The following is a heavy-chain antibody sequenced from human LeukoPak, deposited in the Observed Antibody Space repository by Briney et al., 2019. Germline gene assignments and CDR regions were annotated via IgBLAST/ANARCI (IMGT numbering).Heavy chain of an antibody. Sequence: PGGSLRLSCAASGFTFSSYGIHWVRQAPGEGLEWVAVISYDGSDKYYADSVKGRFTISRDNSKNTLCLQMNSLRAEDTAVYYCARDSYVDSEAVRWFDPWGQGTLVTVSS. CDR2: ISYDGSDK. V-gene: IGHV3-30*03. D-gene: IGHD4-17*01. CDR3: ARDSYVDSEAVRWFDP. CDR1: GFTFSSYG. J-gene: IGHJ5*02.